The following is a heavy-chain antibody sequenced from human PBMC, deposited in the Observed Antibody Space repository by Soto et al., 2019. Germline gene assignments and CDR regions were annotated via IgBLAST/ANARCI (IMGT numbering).Heavy chain of an antibody. D-gene: IGHD1-7*01. V-gene: IGHV3-23*01. CDR3: AKVFGITGSTSYYCGMDV. J-gene: IGHJ6*02. CDR2: ISGSGGST. Sequence: EVQLLESGGGLVQPGGSLRLSCAASGFTFSSYAMSWVRQAPGKGLEWVSAISGSGGSTYYADSVKGRFTISRDNSKNTLYLQMNRLRAEDTAVYYCAKVFGITGSTSYYCGMDVWGQGTTVTVSS. CDR1: GFTFSSYA.